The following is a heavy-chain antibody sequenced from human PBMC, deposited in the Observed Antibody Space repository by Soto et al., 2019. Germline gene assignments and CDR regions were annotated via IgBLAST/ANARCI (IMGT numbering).Heavy chain of an antibody. CDR2: IKQDGSEK. D-gene: IGHD6-19*01. J-gene: IGHJ4*02. CDR3: ARDPLLVAGTGIVDY. V-gene: IGHV3-7*03. CDR1: GFTFSSYW. Sequence: EVQLVESGGGLVQPGGSLRLSCAASGFTFSSYWMSWVRQAPGKGLEWVANIKQDGSEKYYVDSVKGRFTISRDNAKNSLYLQMNSLRAEETAVYYCARDPLLVAGTGIVDYWGQGTLVTVSS.